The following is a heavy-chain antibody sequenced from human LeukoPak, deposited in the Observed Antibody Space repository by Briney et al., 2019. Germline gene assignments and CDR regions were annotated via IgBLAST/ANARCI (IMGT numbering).Heavy chain of an antibody. CDR3: VRGFTYYYGSGSYVDY. V-gene: IGHV3-64D*06. CDR2: ISSNGGST. D-gene: IGHD3-10*01. CDR1: GFTFSSYW. J-gene: IGHJ4*02. Sequence: QPGGSLRLSCAASGFTFSSYWMHWVRQAPGKGLEYVSAISSNGGSTYYADSVKGRFTISRDNSKNTLYLQMSSLRAEDTAVYYCVRGFTYYYGSGSYVDYWGQGTLVTVSS.